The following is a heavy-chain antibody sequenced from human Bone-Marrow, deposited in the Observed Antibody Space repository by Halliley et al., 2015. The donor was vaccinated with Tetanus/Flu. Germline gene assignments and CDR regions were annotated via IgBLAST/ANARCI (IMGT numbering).Heavy chain of an antibody. J-gene: IGHJ6*02. CDR2: IWYDGSNK. CDR3: ARSIKGPFMVRGNYGMAV. D-gene: IGHD3-10*01. CDR1: GFTFSSYG. Sequence: SLRLSCAASGFTFSSYGMHWVRQAPGKGLEWVAVIWYDGSNKYYADSVKGRFTISRDNSKNTLYLQMNSLRAEETAVYYCARSIKGPFMVRGNYGMAVLGQATAVTASS. V-gene: IGHV3-33*01.